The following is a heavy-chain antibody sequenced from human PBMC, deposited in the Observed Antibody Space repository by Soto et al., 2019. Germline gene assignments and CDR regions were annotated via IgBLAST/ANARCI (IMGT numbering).Heavy chain of an antibody. J-gene: IGHJ4*02. D-gene: IGHD3-10*01. CDR2: IIPFLGVT. CDR1: GGTFSPYT. V-gene: IGHV1-69*08. CDR3: ARDWESTVSTWSFGAF. Sequence: QVQLVQYGAEVKKPGSSVKVSCKASGGTFSPYTVNWVRQAPGQGLEWMGRIIPFLGVTNYAQKFQARVTLTADTSTTTAYMELSGLRFEDTAVYYCARDWESTVSTWSFGAFWGRGTLVTVSS.